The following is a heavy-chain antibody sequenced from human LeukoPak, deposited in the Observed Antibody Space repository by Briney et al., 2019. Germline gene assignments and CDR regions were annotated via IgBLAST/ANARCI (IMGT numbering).Heavy chain of an antibody. D-gene: IGHD5-24*01. J-gene: IGHJ4*02. CDR2: VYYSGST. Sequence: SETLSLTCTVSGGSISPYFRGWIRQPPGKGLEWIGYVYYSGSTDYNPSLKSRVTISVDTSKNQFSLKLSSVTAADTAVYYCARGRDGYNYGPFDYWGQGTLVTVSS. V-gene: IGHV4-59*01. CDR1: GGSISPYF. CDR3: ARGRDGYNYGPFDY.